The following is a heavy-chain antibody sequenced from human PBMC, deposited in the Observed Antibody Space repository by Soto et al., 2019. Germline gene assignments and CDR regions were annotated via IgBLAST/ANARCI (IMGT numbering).Heavy chain of an antibody. Sequence: QVQLVQSGAEVKKPGSSVKVSCKASGGTFSNYAITWVRQAPGQGLEWLGRIIPIFGTTDYAQKFQGRVTITADESTTTAYMELSSLRSDDTAVYYCAKDGGREGYFGNWFPLGPWNPGHRLL. CDR2: IIPIFGTT. D-gene: IGHD2-15*01. V-gene: IGHV1-69*15. J-gene: IGHJ5*02. CDR3: AKDGGREGYFGNWFP. CDR1: GGTFSNYA.